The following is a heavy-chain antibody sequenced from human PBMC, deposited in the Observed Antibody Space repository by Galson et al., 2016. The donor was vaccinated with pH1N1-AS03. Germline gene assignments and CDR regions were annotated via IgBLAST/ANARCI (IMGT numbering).Heavy chain of an antibody. V-gene: IGHV3-7*03. J-gene: IGHJ4*02. CDR1: GFTFSTYW. CDR3: ARMQWLLPQYYFNC. D-gene: IGHD6-19*01. CDR2: INHDEGEK. Sequence: SLRLSCAASGFTFSTYWMMWVRQAPGKGLEWVANINHDEGEKYYVDSVKGRFTISRDNAKNSLFLQMDSLRAEDTAVYFCARMQWLLPQYYFNCWGQGTLVTVSS.